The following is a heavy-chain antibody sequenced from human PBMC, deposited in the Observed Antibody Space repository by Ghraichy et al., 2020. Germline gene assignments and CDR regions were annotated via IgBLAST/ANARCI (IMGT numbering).Heavy chain of an antibody. D-gene: IGHD2-2*01. V-gene: IGHV4-34*01. CDR3: ARDNIALVTVSAASLFDS. CDR2: IDHTGST. CDR1: GGSFSGYF. J-gene: IGHJ4*02. Sequence: QTLSLTCAVYGGSFSGYFWSWIRQPPGKGLEWIGDIDHTGSTNYNPSLRSRVSISLDRSKNQLSLKVTPVTAADTAVYFCARDNIALVTVSAASLFDSWGQGTLVTVSS.